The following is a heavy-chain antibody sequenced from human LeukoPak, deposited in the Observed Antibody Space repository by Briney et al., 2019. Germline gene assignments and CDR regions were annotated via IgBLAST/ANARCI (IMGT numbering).Heavy chain of an antibody. CDR3: ASRDQSCSGDTCYPIDY. D-gene: IGHD2-15*01. CDR2: INSEGSST. V-gene: IGHV3-74*01. CDR1: GLTFSRYW. J-gene: IGHJ4*02. Sequence: PGGSLRLSCAASGLTFSRYWMHWVRHAPEKGLVWVSRINSEGSSTSYADSVKGRFTISRDNAKNTLYLQMNSLRAEDTAVYYCASRDQSCSGDTCYPIDYWGQGTLVTVSS.